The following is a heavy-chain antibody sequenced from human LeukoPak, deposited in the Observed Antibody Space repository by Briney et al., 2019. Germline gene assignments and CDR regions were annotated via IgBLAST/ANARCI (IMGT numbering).Heavy chain of an antibody. J-gene: IGHJ4*02. V-gene: IGHV4-39*07. CDR3: ARLQWLPRFYFDY. D-gene: IGHD6-19*01. CDR1: GGSISSSSYY. CDR2: IYHSGST. Sequence: SETLSLTCTVSGGSISSSSYYWGWIRQPPGKGLEWIGSIYHSGSTYYNPSLKSRVTISVDTSKNQFSLKLSSVTAADTAVYYCARLQWLPRFYFDYWGQGTLVTVSS.